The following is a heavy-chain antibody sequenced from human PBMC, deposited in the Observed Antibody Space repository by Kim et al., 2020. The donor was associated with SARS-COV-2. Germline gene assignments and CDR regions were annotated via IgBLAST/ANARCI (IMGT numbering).Heavy chain of an antibody. Sequence: SETLSLTCAVYGGSFSGYYWSWIRQPPGKGLEWIGEINHSGSTNYNPSLKSRVTISVHTSKNQFSLKLSSVTAADTAVYYCATGVTAMVSWGQGTLVTVSS. J-gene: IGHJ4*02. D-gene: IGHD5-18*01. CDR1: GGSFSGYY. V-gene: IGHV4-34*01. CDR3: ATGVTAMVS. CDR2: INHSGST.